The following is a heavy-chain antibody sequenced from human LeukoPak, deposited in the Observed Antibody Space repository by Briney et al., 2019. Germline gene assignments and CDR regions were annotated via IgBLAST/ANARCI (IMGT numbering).Heavy chain of an antibody. J-gene: IGHJ3*01. D-gene: IGHD2-15*01. CDR1: GCTYTDYY. CDR2: INPNSGGT. V-gene: IGHV1-2*02. Sequence: ASVKVSFMASGCTYTDYYMHWLRQTPGQGREWMGWINPNSGGTHYAQKFQGRVTLTRETSISAVYMELSGLRSDDTAVYYCVSYCSGGSCYGIFSWGEGTMVTVSS. CDR3: VSYCSGGSCYGIFS.